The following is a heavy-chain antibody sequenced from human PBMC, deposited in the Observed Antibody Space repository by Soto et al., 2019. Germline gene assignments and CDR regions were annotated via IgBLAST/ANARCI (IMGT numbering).Heavy chain of an antibody. CDR1: GFTFSSYS. CDR2: ICSISSYI. J-gene: IGHJ3*02. V-gene: IGHV3-21*01. CDR3: ARGVKYDFDI. Sequence: GGSLRLSCAASGFTFSSYSMNWVRQAPGKGLEWVSSICSISSYIYYADSVKGRFTISRDNAKNSLYLQMNSLRAEDTAVYYCARGVKYDFDIWGQGTMVTVSS.